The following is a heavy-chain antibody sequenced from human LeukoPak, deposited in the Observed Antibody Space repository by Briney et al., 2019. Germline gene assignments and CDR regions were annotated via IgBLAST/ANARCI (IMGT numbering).Heavy chain of an antibody. CDR2: IKSKTDGGTT. CDR3: TTDVLYCSSTSCYNWFDP. J-gene: IGHJ5*02. V-gene: IGHV3-15*01. CDR1: GFTFSNAW. D-gene: IGHD2-2*01. Sequence: GGSLRLSCAASGFTFSNAWMSWVRQAPGKGLEWVGRIKSKTDGGTTDYAAPVKGRFTISRDDSKNTLYLQMNSLKTEDTAAYYCTTDVLYCSSTSCYNWFDPWGQGTLVTVSS.